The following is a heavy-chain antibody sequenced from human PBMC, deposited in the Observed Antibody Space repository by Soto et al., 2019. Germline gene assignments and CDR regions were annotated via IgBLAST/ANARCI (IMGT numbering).Heavy chain of an antibody. V-gene: IGHV5-51*01. J-gene: IGHJ4*02. CDR1: GYSFTSYW. CDR2: IYPGDSDT. D-gene: IGHD2-2*02. CDR3: ARWVPATAIPTTPFDY. Sequence: GESLKISCKGSGYSFTSYWIGWVRQMPGKGLEWMGIIYPGDSDTRYSPSFQGQVTISADKSISTAYLQWSSLKASDTAMYYCARWVPATAIPTTPFDYWGQGTLVTVSS.